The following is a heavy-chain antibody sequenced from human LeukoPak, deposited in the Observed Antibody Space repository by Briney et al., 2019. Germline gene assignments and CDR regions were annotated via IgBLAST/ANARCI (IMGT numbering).Heavy chain of an antibody. D-gene: IGHD6-19*01. Sequence: PGGSLRLSCAASGLTFSSYAMSWVRQAPGKGLEWVSSISGSGGDSYYADSVKGRFTISRENSKNTVDLQMNSLRDEDTAIYYCAKEPSSGWSRIDSWGQGTLVIVSS. CDR3: AKEPSSGWSRIDS. V-gene: IGHV3-23*01. CDR1: GLTFSSYA. CDR2: ISGSGGDS. J-gene: IGHJ4*02.